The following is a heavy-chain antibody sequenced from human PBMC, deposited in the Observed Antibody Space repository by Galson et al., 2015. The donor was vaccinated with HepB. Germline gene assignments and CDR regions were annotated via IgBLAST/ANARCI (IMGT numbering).Heavy chain of an antibody. D-gene: IGHD3-3*01. CDR3: ARSLGLVNFDY. CDR2: MTVDSGRA. Sequence: SLRLSCAASGFNFRFYVLGWVRQAPGKGLKWVSTMTVDSGRAYYADSVVGRFFISRDNSKNMVYLQMNSLRAEDTATYYCARSLGLVNFDYWGQGTLVTVSS. J-gene: IGHJ4*02. V-gene: IGHV3-23*01. CDR1: GFNFRFYV.